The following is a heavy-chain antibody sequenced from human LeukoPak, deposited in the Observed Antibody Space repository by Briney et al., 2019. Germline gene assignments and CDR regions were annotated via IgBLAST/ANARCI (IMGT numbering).Heavy chain of an antibody. D-gene: IGHD2-2*01. CDR3: AKVNQLKSTIKGNASDI. CDR2: ISWNSGSI. Sequence: GGSLRLSCAASGFTFDDYAMHWVRQAPGKGLEWVSGISWNSGSIGYADSVKGRFTISRDNAKNSLYLQMNSLRAEDTALYYCAKVNQLKSTIKGNASDIWGQGTMVTVSS. J-gene: IGHJ3*02. CDR1: GFTFDDYA. V-gene: IGHV3-9*01.